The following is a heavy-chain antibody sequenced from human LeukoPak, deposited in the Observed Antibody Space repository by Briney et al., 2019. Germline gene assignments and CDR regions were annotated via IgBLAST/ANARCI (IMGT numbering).Heavy chain of an antibody. D-gene: IGHD5-12*01. Sequence: PGGSLRLSCAASGFTFSSYEMNWVRQAPGKGLEWVSYISSSGSTIYYADSVKGRFTISRDNSKNTLYLQMNSLRAEDTAVYYCATDIVATGDYWGQGTLVTVSS. J-gene: IGHJ4*02. V-gene: IGHV3-48*03. CDR2: ISSSGSTI. CDR3: ATDIVATGDY. CDR1: GFTFSSYE.